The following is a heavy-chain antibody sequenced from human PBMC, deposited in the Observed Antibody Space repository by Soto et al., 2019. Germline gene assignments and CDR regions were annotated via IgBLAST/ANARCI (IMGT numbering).Heavy chain of an antibody. CDR2: ISATGGGT. V-gene: IGHV3-23*01. D-gene: IGHD3-16*01. J-gene: IGHJ4*02. CDR1: GFKFSNYA. CDR3: AKDRRAGGNSAFYFDF. Sequence: PGGSLRLSCAASGFKFSNYAMSWVRQAPGKGLEWVSLISATGGGTYYADSVKGRLTISRDNSHNTLYLQVHSLTAEDTAVYYCAKDRRAGGNSAFYFDFWGQGAQVTVSS.